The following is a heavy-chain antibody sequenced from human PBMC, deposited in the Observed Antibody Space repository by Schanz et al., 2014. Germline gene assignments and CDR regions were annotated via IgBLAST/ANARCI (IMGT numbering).Heavy chain of an antibody. J-gene: IGHJ4*02. D-gene: IGHD3-22*01. Sequence: VQLVESGGGVVQPGRSLRLSCVASGFTFISYDIHWVRQAPGKGLEWVSRMIGSGSSVFYADSVKGRFTISRDNLKNTVYLQMNSLRAGDTAVYYCAKDGRLPYYGTGSDFDYWGQGTLVAVSS. V-gene: IGHV3-23*04. CDR3: AKDGRLPYYGTGSDFDY. CDR2: MIGSGSSV. CDR1: GFTFISYD.